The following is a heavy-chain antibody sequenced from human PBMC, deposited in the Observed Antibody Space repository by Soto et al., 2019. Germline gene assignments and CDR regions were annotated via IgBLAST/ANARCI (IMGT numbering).Heavy chain of an antibody. CDR2: ISYDGSNK. V-gene: IGHV3-30-3*01. CDR1: GFTFSSYA. Sequence: PGGSLRLSCAASGFTFSSYAVHWVSQAPGKGLEWVAVISYDGSNKYYADSVKGRFTISRDNSKNTLYLQMNSLRDEDTAVYYCARDLSVAAAGTGYYYYYYGMDVWGQVTTVTVSS. CDR3: ARDLSVAAAGTGYYYYYYGMDV. J-gene: IGHJ6*02. D-gene: IGHD6-13*01.